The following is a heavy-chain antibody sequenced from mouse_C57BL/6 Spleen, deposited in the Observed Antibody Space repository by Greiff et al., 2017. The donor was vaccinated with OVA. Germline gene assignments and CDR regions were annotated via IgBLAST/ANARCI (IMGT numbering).Heavy chain of an antibody. CDR2: IYPRSGNT. D-gene: IGHD2-10*02. J-gene: IGHJ4*01. V-gene: IGHV1-81*01. CDR1: GYTFTSYG. Sequence: VQLQQSGAELARPGASVKLSCKASGYTFTSYGISWVKQRTGQGLEWIGEIYPRSGNTYYNEKFKGKATLTADKSSSTAYMELRSLTSEDSAVYFCARGEEYGNERAMDYWGQGTSVTVSS. CDR3: ARGEEYGNERAMDY.